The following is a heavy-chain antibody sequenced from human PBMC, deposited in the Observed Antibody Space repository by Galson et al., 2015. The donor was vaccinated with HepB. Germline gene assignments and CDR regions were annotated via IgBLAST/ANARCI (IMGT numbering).Heavy chain of an antibody. D-gene: IGHD2-21*01. CDR3: VRDALCGYDF. Sequence: SLRLSCAASGFTFTDHWMSWVRQTPRRGLEWVTNLNQHGNEKYYADSVKGRFSISRDNAKNSLYLQMNSLIDEDTAVYYCVRDALCGYDFWGQGTTVIVSS. V-gene: IGHV3-7*03. CDR2: LNQHGNEK. CDR1: GFTFTDHW. J-gene: IGHJ6*02.